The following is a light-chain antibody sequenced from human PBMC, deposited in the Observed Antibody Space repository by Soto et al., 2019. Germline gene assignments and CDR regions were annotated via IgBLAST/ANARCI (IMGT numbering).Light chain of an antibody. CDR2: EVS. V-gene: IGLV2-14*01. CDR1: SSDVGGYNY. J-gene: IGLJ2*01. CDR3: CSYTSSSTVV. Sequence: QSVLTQPASVSGSPGQSITISCTGTSSDVGGYNYVSWYQQHPGKAPNLMIYEVSNRPSGVSNRFSGSKSGNTASLTISGLQAEDEADYYCCSYTSSSTVVFGGGTKLTVL.